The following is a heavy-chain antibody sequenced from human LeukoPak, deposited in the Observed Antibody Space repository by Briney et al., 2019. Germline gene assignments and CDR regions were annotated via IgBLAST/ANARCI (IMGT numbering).Heavy chain of an antibody. J-gene: IGHJ4*02. CDR2: INPNSGGT. CDR3: ARGGSVDYVWGSYRGPFDY. Sequence: ASVKVSCKASGYTFTSYYMHWVRQAPGQGLEWMGIINPNSGGTNYAQKFQGRVTMTRDTSISTAYMELSRLRSDDTAVYYCARGGSVDYVWGSYRGPFDYWGQGTLVTVSS. CDR1: GYTFTSYY. D-gene: IGHD3-16*02. V-gene: IGHV1-2*02.